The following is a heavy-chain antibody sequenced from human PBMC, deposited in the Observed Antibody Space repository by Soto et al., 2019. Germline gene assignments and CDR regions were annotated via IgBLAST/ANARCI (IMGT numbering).Heavy chain of an antibody. J-gene: IGHJ6*02. V-gene: IGHV3-11*06. Sequence: PGGSLRLSCAASGFTFSDYYMSWIRQAPGKGLEWVSYISSSSSYTNYADSVKGRFTISRDNAKNSLYLQMNSLRAEDTAVYYCASVRIAAAAYGMDVWGQGTTVTVSS. CDR2: ISSSSSYT. CDR1: GFTFSDYY. D-gene: IGHD6-13*01. CDR3: ASVRIAAAAYGMDV.